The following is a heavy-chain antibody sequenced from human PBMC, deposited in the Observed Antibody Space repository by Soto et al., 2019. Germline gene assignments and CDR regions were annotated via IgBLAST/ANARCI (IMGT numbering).Heavy chain of an antibody. D-gene: IGHD2-2*01. V-gene: IGHV3-30*18. J-gene: IGHJ6*02. CDR3: AKEPYCSSTSCHLGAYYYGMDV. CDR2: ISYDGSNK. CDR1: GFTFSSYG. Sequence: QVQLVESGGGVVQPGRSLRLSCAASGFTFSSYGMHWVRQAPGKGLEWVAVISYDGSNKYYADSVKGRFTISRDNSKNTLYLQMNSLRAEDTAVYYCAKEPYCSSTSCHLGAYYYGMDVWGQGTTVTVSS.